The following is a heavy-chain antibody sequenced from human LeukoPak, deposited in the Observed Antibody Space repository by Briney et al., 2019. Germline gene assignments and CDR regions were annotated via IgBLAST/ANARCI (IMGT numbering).Heavy chain of an antibody. CDR3: ARQVTTNYYYYGMDV. V-gene: IGHV5-10-1*01. J-gene: IGHJ6*04. D-gene: IGHD4-17*01. Sequence: GESLKISCEGSGYSFTSYWISWVRQMPGKGLEWMGRIDPSDSYTNYSPSFQGHVTISADKSISTAYLQWSSLKASDTAMYYCARQVTTNYYYYGMDVWGKGTTVTVSS. CDR2: IDPSDSYT. CDR1: GYSFTSYW.